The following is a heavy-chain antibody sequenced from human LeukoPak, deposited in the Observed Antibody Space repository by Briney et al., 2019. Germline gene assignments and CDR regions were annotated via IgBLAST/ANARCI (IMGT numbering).Heavy chain of an antibody. V-gene: IGHV4-34*01. CDR2: INHSGST. Sequence: SETLSLTCAVSGESFSGYYWTWIRQPPGKGLEWIAEINHSGSTNYNPSPKSRVTISADTSKNQFSLKMNSVTAADTAVYYCARAPETVAIDYWGQGNLVTVSS. J-gene: IGHJ4*02. CDR1: GESFSGYY. D-gene: IGHD5-12*01. CDR3: ARAPETVAIDY.